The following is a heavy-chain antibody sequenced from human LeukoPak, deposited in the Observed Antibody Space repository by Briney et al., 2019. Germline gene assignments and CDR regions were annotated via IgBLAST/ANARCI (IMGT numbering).Heavy chain of an antibody. J-gene: IGHJ4*02. CDR3: AKVKQWLVDPFDY. D-gene: IGHD6-19*01. CDR1: GFAFSSYA. Sequence: GGSLRLSCAASGFAFSSYAMSWVRQAPGKGLEWVSAISGSGGSTHYADSVKGRFTISRDNSKNTLYLQMNSLRAEDTAVYYCAKVKQWLVDPFDYWGQGTLVTVSS. CDR2: ISGSGGST. V-gene: IGHV3-23*01.